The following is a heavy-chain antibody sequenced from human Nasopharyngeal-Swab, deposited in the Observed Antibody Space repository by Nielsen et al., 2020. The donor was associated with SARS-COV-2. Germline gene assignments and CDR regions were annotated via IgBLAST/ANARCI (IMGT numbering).Heavy chain of an antibody. CDR2: INAGNGNT. CDR3: ARDRGRGVIITNPMYYFDY. D-gene: IGHD3-10*01. Sequence: ASVKVSCKASGYTFTSYAMHWVRQAPGQRLEWMGWINAGNGNTKYSQKFQGRVTITRDTSASTAYMELSSLRSEDTAVYYCARDRGRGVIITNPMYYFDYWGQGTLVTVSS. CDR1: GYTFTSYA. J-gene: IGHJ4*02. V-gene: IGHV1-3*01.